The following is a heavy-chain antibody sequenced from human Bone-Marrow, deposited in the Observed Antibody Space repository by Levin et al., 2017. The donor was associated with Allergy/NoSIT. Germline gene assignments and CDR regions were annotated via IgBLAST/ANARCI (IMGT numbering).Heavy chain of an antibody. Sequence: SETLSLTCTVSGGSISSGDYYWSWIRQPPGTGLEWIGYIYYSESTYYNPSLKSRVTISLDTSQNQFSLKLSSVTAADTAVYYCARGLLRGGYYYGMDVWGQGTTVTVSS. CDR2: IYYSEST. CDR1: GGSISSGDYY. V-gene: IGHV4-30-4*01. D-gene: IGHD3-16*01. CDR3: ARGLLRGGYYYGMDV. J-gene: IGHJ6*02.